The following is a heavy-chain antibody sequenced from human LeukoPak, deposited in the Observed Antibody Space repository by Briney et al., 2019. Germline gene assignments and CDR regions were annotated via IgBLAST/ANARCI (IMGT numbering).Heavy chain of an antibody. D-gene: IGHD3-16*01. CDR1: GFTFSSFG. Sequence: GGSLRLSCAASGFTFSSFGIHWVRQAPGKGLEWVAVISYDGSNKYYADSVKGRFTISRDNSKNTLYLQMNSLRAEDTAVYYCAKEVPRLALGYWGQGTLVTVSS. CDR2: ISYDGSNK. V-gene: IGHV3-30*18. J-gene: IGHJ4*02. CDR3: AKEVPRLALGY.